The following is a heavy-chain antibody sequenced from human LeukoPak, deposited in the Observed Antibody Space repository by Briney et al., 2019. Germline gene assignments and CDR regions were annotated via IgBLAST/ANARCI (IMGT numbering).Heavy chain of an antibody. D-gene: IGHD6-13*01. CDR3: ARDTYSSSWSPLTY. J-gene: IGHJ4*02. CDR1: GFTFRTFA. Sequence: GGSLRLSCAASGFTFRTFAMYWVRQAPGKGLEWVATFSVDVNTKYYADSVKGRCSISRDNSENMMYLQMNDLRDEDTAVYFCARDTYSSSWSPLTYWGQGTLVTASS. CDR2: FSVDVNTK. V-gene: IGHV3-30-3*01.